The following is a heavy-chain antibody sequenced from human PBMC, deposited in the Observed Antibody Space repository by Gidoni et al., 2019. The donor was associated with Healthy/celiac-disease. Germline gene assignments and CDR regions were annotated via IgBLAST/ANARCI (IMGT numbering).Heavy chain of an antibody. D-gene: IGHD6-13*01. V-gene: IGHV5-10-1*01. CDR2: FAPSDSYT. Sequence: EVQLVQSGAEVKKPGESLRISCKGSGYSFTSYWISWVRQMPGKGLAWMGRFAPSDSYTNYSPSFQGHVTISADKSISTAYLQWSRLKASDTAMYYCARQTSSSWPFDYWGQGTLVTVSS. CDR3: ARQTSSSWPFDY. CDR1: GYSFTSYW. J-gene: IGHJ4*02.